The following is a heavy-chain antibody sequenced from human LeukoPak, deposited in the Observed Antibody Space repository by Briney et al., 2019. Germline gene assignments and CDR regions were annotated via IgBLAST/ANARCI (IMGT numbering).Heavy chain of an antibody. J-gene: IGHJ4*02. Sequence: SETLSLTCAVYGGSFSGYYWSWIRQPPGKGLEWIGEINHSGSTNYNPSLKSRVTISVDTSKNQVSLKLSSVTAADTAVYYCARGKDSYGFYDYWGQGTLVTVSS. V-gene: IGHV4-34*01. CDR3: ARGKDSYGFYDY. CDR1: GGSFSGYY. CDR2: INHSGST. D-gene: IGHD5-18*01.